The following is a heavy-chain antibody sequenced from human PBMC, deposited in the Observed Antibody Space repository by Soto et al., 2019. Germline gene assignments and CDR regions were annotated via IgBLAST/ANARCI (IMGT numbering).Heavy chain of an antibody. Sequence: SQTLSLTCVISGDSVSSNNGAWNWLRQSPSRGLEWLGRTYYRSQWYNNYAPSVRSRITINPDTSKNQVSLQLNSVTPEDTAVYFCATQLGSSQYYSGLEVWGQGTTATVSS. V-gene: IGHV6-1*01. D-gene: IGHD6-13*01. CDR3: ATQLGSSQYYSGLEV. J-gene: IGHJ6*02. CDR2: TYYRSQWYN. CDR1: GDSVSSNNGA.